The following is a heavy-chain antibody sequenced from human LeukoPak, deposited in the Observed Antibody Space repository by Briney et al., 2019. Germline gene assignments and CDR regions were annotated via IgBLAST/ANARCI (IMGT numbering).Heavy chain of an antibody. V-gene: IGHV1-18*01. D-gene: IGHD4-23*01. CDR3: AKDYLPVETPGNYFDY. J-gene: IGHJ4*02. CDR1: GYTFTNYG. Sequence: GASVKVSCKTSGYTFTNYGIAWVRQAPGQGLEWMGWISAYKGDTKYAQKFQGRVTMSTDTSTTTAYMELRSLRSEDTAVYYCAKDYLPVETPGNYFDYWGQGTLVTVSS. CDR2: ISAYKGDT.